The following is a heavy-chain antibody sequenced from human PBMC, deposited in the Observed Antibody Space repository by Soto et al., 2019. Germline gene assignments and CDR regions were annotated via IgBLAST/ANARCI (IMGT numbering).Heavy chain of an antibody. CDR3: VKDDGGNPSTEPH. Sequence: EVQLLESGGGLVQPGVSLRLSCAASGITISNYPMSWVRQAPGKWLDWVSGISGSCDRTYYADSAKGRFTISKDFSKNSLSLQLDSLRAEDTAVYFCVKDDGGNPSTEPHWGQGTLVTVSS. J-gene: IGHJ4*02. D-gene: IGHD2-15*01. CDR2: ISGSCDRT. V-gene: IGHV3-23*01. CDR1: GITISNYP.